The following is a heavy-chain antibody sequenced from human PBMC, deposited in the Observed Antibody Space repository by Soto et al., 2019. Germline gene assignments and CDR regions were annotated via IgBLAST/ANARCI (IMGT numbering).Heavy chain of an antibody. CDR1: GFTLSSNC. J-gene: IGHJ4*02. CDR2: INGDGSST. Sequence: WRSLRLSCAASGFTLSSNCMHWVRQAPGKGLVWVSHINGDGSSTSYADSVKGRFTISRDNAKNTLYLHMTSLRAEDTAADYCARSGWCSSTTCPFDYCGQGTVRTVSS. V-gene: IGHV3-74*01. CDR3: ARSGWCSSTTCPFDY. D-gene: IGHD2-2*01.